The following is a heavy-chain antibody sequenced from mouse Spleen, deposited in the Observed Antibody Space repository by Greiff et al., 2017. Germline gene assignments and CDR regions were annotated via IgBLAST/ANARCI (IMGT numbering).Heavy chain of an antibody. D-gene: IGHD1-1*01. V-gene: IGHV1-26*01. J-gene: IGHJ2*01. Sequence: EVQLQQSGPELVKPGASVKISCKASGYTFTDYYMNWVKQSHGKSLEWIGDINPNNGGTSYNQKFKGKATLTVDKSSSTAYMELRSLTSEDSAVYYCANYWYYFDYWGQGTTLTVSS. CDR3: ANYWYYFDY. CDR1: GYTFTDYY. CDR2: INPNNGGT.